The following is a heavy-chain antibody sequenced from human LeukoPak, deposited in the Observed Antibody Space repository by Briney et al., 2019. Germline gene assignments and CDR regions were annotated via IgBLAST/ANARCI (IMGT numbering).Heavy chain of an antibody. CDR2: LSGSGGST. J-gene: IGHJ4*02. CDR1: GFTFSSYA. D-gene: IGHD5-12*01. V-gene: IGHV3-23*01. CDR3: AVAVDIVPYLDY. Sequence: PGGSLRLSCAASGFTFSSYAMSWVRQAPGKGLEWVSALSGSGGSTYYADSVKGRFTISRDNSKNTLYLQMNSLRAEDTAVYYCAVAVDIVPYLDYWGQGTLVTVSS.